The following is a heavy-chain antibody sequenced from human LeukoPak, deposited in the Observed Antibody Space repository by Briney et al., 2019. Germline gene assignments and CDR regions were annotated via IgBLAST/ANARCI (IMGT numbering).Heavy chain of an antibody. D-gene: IGHD6-13*01. CDR3: AREGVAATGLDY. V-gene: IGHV1-46*01. Sequence: ASVKVSCKASGYTFTSYYMHWVRQAPGQGLEWMGIINPSGGSRSNTQKFQGRVTMTRDTSTSTVYMELSSLRSEDTAVYYCAREGVAATGLDYWGQGTLVTVSS. J-gene: IGHJ4*02. CDR1: GYTFTSYY. CDR2: INPSGGSR.